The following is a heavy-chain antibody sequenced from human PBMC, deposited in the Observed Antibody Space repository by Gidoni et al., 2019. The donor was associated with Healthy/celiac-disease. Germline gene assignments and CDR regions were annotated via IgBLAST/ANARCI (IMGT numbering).Heavy chain of an antibody. J-gene: IGHJ5*02. D-gene: IGHD3-3*01. CDR1: GGSISNSSYS. CDR2: IYYSGST. CDR3: ARALFGVVRTLNWFDP. V-gene: IGHV4-39*01. Sequence: QLQLQESGPGLVKPSETLSLTCPVSGGSISNSSYSWGWIRQPPGKGLEWIGSIYYSGSTYYNPSLKSRVTISVDTSKNQFSLKLSSVTAADTAVYFCARALFGVVRTLNWFDPWGQGTLVTVSS.